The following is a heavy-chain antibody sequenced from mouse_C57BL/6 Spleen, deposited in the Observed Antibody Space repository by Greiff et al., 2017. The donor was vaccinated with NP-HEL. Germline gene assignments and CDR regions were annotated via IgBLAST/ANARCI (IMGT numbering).Heavy chain of an antibody. D-gene: IGHD3-3*01. Sequence: QVHVKQSGAELVRPGSSVKLSCKASGYTFTSYWMHWVKQRPIQGLEWIGNIDPSDSETHYNQKFKDKATLTVDKSSSTAYMQLSSLTSEDSAVYYCAREGNLGLDYWGQGTTLTVSS. CDR2: IDPSDSET. CDR1: GYTFTSYW. V-gene: IGHV1-52*01. J-gene: IGHJ2*01. CDR3: AREGNLGLDY.